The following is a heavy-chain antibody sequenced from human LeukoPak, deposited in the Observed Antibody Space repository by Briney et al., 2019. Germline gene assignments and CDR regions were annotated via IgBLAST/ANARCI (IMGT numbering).Heavy chain of an antibody. CDR1: GGSITSYY. J-gene: IGHJ5*02. CDR2: THTSGST. Sequence: PSETLSFTCTVFGGSITSYYWNWIRQPAGKGLEWIGRTHTSGSTTYSPSLKSRVTMSVDTSKNQFSLRLTSVTAADTAVYYCAREIHRGDSWFDTWGQGTLVSVSS. CDR3: AREIHRGDSWFDT. V-gene: IGHV4-4*07.